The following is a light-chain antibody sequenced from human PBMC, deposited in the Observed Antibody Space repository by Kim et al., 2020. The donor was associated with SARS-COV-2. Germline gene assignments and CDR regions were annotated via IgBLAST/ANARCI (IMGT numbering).Light chain of an antibody. J-gene: IGLJ7*01. CDR3: NSRDSSGNHAV. CDR2: GKN. Sequence: SSELTQDPAVSVALGQTVRITCQGDSLRRYYASWYQQKPVQAPVLVIYGKNNRPSGIPDRFSGSSSGNTASLTITGAQAEDEADYYCNSRDSSGNHAVFG. V-gene: IGLV3-19*01. CDR1: SLRRYY.